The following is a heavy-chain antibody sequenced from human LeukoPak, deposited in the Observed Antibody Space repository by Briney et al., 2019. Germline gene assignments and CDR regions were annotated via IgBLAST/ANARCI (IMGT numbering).Heavy chain of an antibody. CDR2: IWDDGGTK. J-gene: IGHJ5*01. Sequence: PGGSLRLSCAASGFTFSSYGMHWVRQAPGKGLEWVAVIWDDGGTKYYSDSVKGRFTISRDNSKSTLYLEMNSLRVEDTAVYYCAREGLTGSTNWFDSWGQGTLATVSS. CDR1: GFTFSSYG. V-gene: IGHV3-33*08. CDR3: AREGLTGSTNWFDS. D-gene: IGHD1-7*01.